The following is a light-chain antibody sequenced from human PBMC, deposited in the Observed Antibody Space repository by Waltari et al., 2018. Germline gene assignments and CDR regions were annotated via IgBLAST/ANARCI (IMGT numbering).Light chain of an antibody. CDR2: EVT. CDR3: SSYTSSSTYVV. V-gene: IGLV2-18*02. J-gene: IGLJ2*01. CDR1: SSDVGNYTR. Sequence: QSALTQPPSVSGSPGQSVTLSCTGTSSDVGNYTRVSWYQQPPGTAPKLMIYEVTNRPSGVPDRFSGSKSGNTASLTISGLQAEDEADYYCSSYTSSSTYVVFGGGTKLTVL.